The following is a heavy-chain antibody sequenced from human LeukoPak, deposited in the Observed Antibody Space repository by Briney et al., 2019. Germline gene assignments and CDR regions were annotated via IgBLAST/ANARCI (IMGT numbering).Heavy chain of an antibody. CDR2: IIPILGIA. CDR1: GGTFSSYT. Sequence: ASVKVSCKASGGTFSSYTISWVRQAPGQGLEWMGRIIPILGIANYAQKFQGRVTITADKSTSTAYMELSSPRSEDTAVYYCARDHYGDYTPRYFDYRGQGTLVTVSS. J-gene: IGHJ4*02. D-gene: IGHD4-17*01. V-gene: IGHV1-69*04. CDR3: ARDHYGDYTPRYFDY.